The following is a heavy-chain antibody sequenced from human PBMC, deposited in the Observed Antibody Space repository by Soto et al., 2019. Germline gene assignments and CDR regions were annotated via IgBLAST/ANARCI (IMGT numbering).Heavy chain of an antibody. V-gene: IGHV4-59*01. Sequence: SETLSLTCTVSGGSISSYYWSWIRQPPGKGLEWIGYIYYSGSTNYNPSLKSRVTISVDTSKNQFSLKLSSVTAADTAVYYCARVSDIVVVVAAPPALSPYYYGMDVWGQGTTVTVSS. CDR3: ARVSDIVVVVAAPPALSPYYYGMDV. CDR1: GGSISSYY. D-gene: IGHD2-15*01. J-gene: IGHJ6*02. CDR2: IYYSGST.